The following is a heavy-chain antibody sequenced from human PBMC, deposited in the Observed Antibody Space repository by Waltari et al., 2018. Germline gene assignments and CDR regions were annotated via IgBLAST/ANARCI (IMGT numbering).Heavy chain of an antibody. D-gene: IGHD3-10*01. V-gene: IGHV3-33*06. J-gene: IGHJ4*02. CDR1: GLSISSYG. CDR2: IWFDGGQT. CDR3: AKDAFGNTYVDH. Sequence: QAQLVESGGGVVQPGMSLRLSCTGTGLSISSYGMQWVRQAPGKGVEWGARIWFDGGQTYYADSVRGRFTISRDNSKNTLYLDMNSLKLNDTAIYYCAKDAFGNTYVDHWGQGTLVTVAS.